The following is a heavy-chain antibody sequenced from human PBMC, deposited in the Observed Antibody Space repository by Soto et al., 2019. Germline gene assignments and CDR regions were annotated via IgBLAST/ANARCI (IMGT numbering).Heavy chain of an antibody. CDR3: AKVSRKGSAIDFDY. CDR1: GYTFSNYD. V-gene: IGHV1-8*01. D-gene: IGHD3-10*01. Sequence: QVQLVQSGAELKKPGASVKVSCKASGYTFSNYDMNWVRQATGQGPEWIGWVNPNNGDTGYAQKFQGRVTLTTDIPTTTAYMELTSMRSEDTALYYCAKVSRKGSAIDFDYWGQATLITVSS. J-gene: IGHJ4*02. CDR2: VNPNNGDT.